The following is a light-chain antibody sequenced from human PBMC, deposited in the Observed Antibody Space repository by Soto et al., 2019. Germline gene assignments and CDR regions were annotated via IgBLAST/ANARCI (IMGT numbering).Light chain of an antibody. Sequence: QSVLTQPASVSGSPGQAITISCTGTSSDVGGYNYVSWYQQHPGKAPKLMSYEVSDRPSGVSDRFSGSKSGNTASLTISGLQADDEADYYCTSYTSSSTPVFGTGTKVTVL. V-gene: IGLV2-14*01. J-gene: IGLJ1*01. CDR3: TSYTSSSTPV. CDR2: EVS. CDR1: SSDVGGYNY.